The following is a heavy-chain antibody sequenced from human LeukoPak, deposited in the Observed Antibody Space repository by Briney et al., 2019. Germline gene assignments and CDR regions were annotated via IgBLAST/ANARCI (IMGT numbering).Heavy chain of an antibody. CDR1: GYTFTGYY. CDR3: ARGGGTSTNIFDP. CDR2: INPNSGGT. J-gene: IGHJ5*02. D-gene: IGHD3-16*01. Sequence: ASVTVSCKASGYTFTGYYMHWVRQAPGQGLEWMGWINPNSGGTNYAQKFQGRVTMTRDTSISTAYMELSRLRSDDTAVYYCARGGGTSTNIFDPWGQGTLVTVSS. V-gene: IGHV1-2*02.